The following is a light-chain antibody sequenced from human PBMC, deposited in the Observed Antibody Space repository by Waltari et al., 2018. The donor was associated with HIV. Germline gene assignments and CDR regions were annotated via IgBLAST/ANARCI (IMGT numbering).Light chain of an antibody. J-gene: IGLJ2*01. V-gene: IGLV1-44*01. Sequence: QSVLTQPPSASGTPGQRVTMSCSGSSSNIGSHTVQWYQHLPGTAPKLLIYANNRRPAGVPDRFSGSKSGTAASLAISGLQSDDEADYYCAAWDDSLNGRIFGGGTKLTVL. CDR1: SSNIGSHT. CDR2: ANN. CDR3: AAWDDSLNGRI.